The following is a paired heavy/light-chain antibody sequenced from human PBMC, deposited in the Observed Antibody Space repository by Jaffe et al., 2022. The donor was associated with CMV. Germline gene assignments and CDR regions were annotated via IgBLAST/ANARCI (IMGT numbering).Light chain of an antibody. CDR3: GTWDSSLSV. CDR2: ENN. CDR1: SSNIGNNY. Sequence: QSVLTQPPSVSAAPGQKVTISCSGSSSNIGNNYVSWYQQLPGTAPKLLIYENNKRPSGIPDRFSGSKSGTSATLGITGLQTGDEADYYCGTWDSSLSVFGGGTKVTVL. V-gene: IGLV1-51*02. J-gene: IGLJ3*02.
Heavy chain of an antibody. CDR2: IWYDGSHK. D-gene: IGHD7-27*01. V-gene: IGHV3-33*08. J-gene: IGHJ5*02. Sequence: QVQLVESGGGVVQPGRSLRLSCAASGFTFSSYGMHWVRQAPGKGLEWVAIIWYDGSHKYYADSVKGRFSISRDNSKNTLYLQMNSLRAEDTAVYYCARDGGPWGSGDWFDPWGQGTLVTVSS. CDR1: GFTFSSYG. CDR3: ARDGGPWGSGDWFDP.